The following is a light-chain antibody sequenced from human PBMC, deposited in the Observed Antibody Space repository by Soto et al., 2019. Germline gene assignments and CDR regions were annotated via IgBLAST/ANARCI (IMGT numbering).Light chain of an antibody. CDR2: DAS. CDR1: QSLSSSQ. CDR3: QQYGSSPRT. V-gene: IGKV3-20*01. J-gene: IGKJ1*01. Sequence: EIVLTQSPGTLPLSPGERATLSCRASQSLSSSQLAWYQQKPGQAPRLLIHDASSRATGISDRFTGSGSGTDFTLTITTLEPEDFAVYYCQQYGSSPRTLGLGTKVDIK.